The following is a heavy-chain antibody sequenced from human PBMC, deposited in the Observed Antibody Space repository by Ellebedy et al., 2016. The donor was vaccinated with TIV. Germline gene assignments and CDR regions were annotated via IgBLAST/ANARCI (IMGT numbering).Heavy chain of an antibody. CDR2: LYYTGTT. J-gene: IGHJ4*02. V-gene: IGHV4-59*01. Sequence: MPSETLSLTCTISGDSMNGFYWSWFRQSPGKGLEWVAYLYYTGTTTYNPSLKSRLTISIDTSKGKFSLRPNSVTAADTAVYYCARGLYGSFEYWGPGTLVTVSS. CDR3: ARGLYGSFEY. D-gene: IGHD3-10*01. CDR1: GDSMNGFY.